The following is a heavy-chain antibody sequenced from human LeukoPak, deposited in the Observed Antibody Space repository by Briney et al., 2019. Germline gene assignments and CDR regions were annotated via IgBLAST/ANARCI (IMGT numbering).Heavy chain of an antibody. V-gene: IGHV1-2*02. D-gene: IGHD1-26*01. CDR3: ARDLSGIKGYFDY. CDR1: GYTFTGYY. J-gene: IGHJ4*02. CDR2: INPNSGGT. Sequence: ASVKVSCKASGYTFTGYYMHWVRQAPGQGLEWMGWINPNSGGTNYAQKFQGRVTMTRDTSISIAYMELSRLRSDDTAVYYCARDLSGIKGYFDYWGQGTLVTVSS.